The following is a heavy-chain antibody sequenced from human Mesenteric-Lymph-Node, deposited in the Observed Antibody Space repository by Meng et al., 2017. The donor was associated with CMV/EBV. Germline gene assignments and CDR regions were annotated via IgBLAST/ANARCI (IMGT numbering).Heavy chain of an antibody. V-gene: IGHV3-30-3*01. Sequence: GESLKISCAASGFTFSSYAMHWVRQAPGRGLEWVAVISYEGNNKYYADSVKGRFTISRDNSENTVYLQMNSLRPEDTAVYYCAREGYCSSSGCSSTEGYGMDVWGQGTTVTVSS. J-gene: IGHJ6*02. D-gene: IGHD2-2*01. CDR2: ISYEGNNK. CDR3: AREGYCSSSGCSSTEGYGMDV. CDR1: GFTFSSYA.